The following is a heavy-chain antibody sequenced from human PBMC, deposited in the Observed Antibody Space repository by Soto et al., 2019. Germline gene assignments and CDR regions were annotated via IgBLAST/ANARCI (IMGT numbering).Heavy chain of an antibody. V-gene: IGHV3-30*18. CDR3: AKEGPDYYDSSGGGMDV. CDR2: ISYDGSNK. D-gene: IGHD3-22*01. J-gene: IGHJ6*02. CDR1: GFTFSSYG. Sequence: QVQLVESGGGVVQPGRSLRLSCAASGFTFSSYGMHWVRQAPGKGLEWVAVISYDGSNKYYADSVKGRFTISRDNSKNTLYLQMNSLTAEDTAVYYCAKEGPDYYDSSGGGMDVWGQGTTVTVSS.